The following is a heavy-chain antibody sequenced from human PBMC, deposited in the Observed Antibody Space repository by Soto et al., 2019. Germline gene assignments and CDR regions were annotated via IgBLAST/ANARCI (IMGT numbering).Heavy chain of an antibody. Sequence: SVKVSCKVSGYTLTELSMHWVRQAPGKGLEWMGGFDPEDGETIYAQKFQGRVTMTEDTSTDTAYMELSSLRSEDTAVYYCATLREYYDFWSGYLHVDYWGQGTLVTVSS. V-gene: IGHV1-24*01. CDR1: GYTLTELS. D-gene: IGHD3-3*01. J-gene: IGHJ4*02. CDR3: ATLREYYDFWSGYLHVDY. CDR2: FDPEDGET.